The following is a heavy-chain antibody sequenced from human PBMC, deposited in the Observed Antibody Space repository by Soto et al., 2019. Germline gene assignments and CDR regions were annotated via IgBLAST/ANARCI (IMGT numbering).Heavy chain of an antibody. Sequence: GGSLRLSCAASGFTFSNAWMSWVRQAPGKGLEWVGRIKSKTDGGTTDYAAHVKGRFTISRDDSKNTLYLQMNSLKTEDTAVYYCTTGVVPAAMRYYYCMDVWGQGTTVTVSS. CDR2: IKSKTDGGTT. CDR1: GFTFSNAW. CDR3: TTGVVPAAMRYYYCMDV. D-gene: IGHD2-2*01. V-gene: IGHV3-15*01. J-gene: IGHJ6*02.